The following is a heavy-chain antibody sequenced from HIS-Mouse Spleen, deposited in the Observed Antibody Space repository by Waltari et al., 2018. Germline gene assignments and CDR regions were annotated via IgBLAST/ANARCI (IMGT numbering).Heavy chain of an antibody. CDR1: GGSISSSSYY. D-gene: IGHD6-13*01. V-gene: IGHV4-39*07. CDR3: AREIPYSSSWYDWYFDL. CDR2: THYSGST. Sequence: QLQLQESGPGLVKPSETLSLTCTVSGGSISSSSYYWGWIRQPPGKGLEWIGSTHYSGSTSDIHALKGRVTTSVATSKNQLSLKLSSGTAADTAVYYCAREIPYSSSWYDWYFDLWGRGTLVTVSS. J-gene: IGHJ2*01.